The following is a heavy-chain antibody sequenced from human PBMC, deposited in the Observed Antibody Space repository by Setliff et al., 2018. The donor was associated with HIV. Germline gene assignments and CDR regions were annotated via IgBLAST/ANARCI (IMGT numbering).Heavy chain of an antibody. D-gene: IGHD3-10*01. J-gene: IGHJ4*02. V-gene: IGHV3-21*01. Sequence: NPGGSLRLSCAASGFTFSSYSMNWVRQAPGKGLEWVSSISSSSSYIYYADSVKGRFTISRDNAKNSLYLQMNSLRAEDTAVYYCARPRGAYYGSGSYFDYWGQGTLVTVSS. CDR2: ISSSSSYI. CDR3: ARPRGAYYGSGSYFDY. CDR1: GFTFSSYS.